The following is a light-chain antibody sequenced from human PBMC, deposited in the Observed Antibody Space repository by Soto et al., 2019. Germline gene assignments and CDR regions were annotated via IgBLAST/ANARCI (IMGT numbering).Light chain of an antibody. CDR2: DVN. V-gene: IGLV2-11*01. Sequence: QSALTQPRSVSGSPGQSVTISCTGTSSDVGSYNYVSWYQQHPGKAPKLMIYDVNKRPSGVPDRFSASKSGNTASLTISGLQAEDEADYYCCSYAGSYNWVFGGGTQLTVL. CDR1: SSDVGSYNY. J-gene: IGLJ3*02. CDR3: CSYAGSYNWV.